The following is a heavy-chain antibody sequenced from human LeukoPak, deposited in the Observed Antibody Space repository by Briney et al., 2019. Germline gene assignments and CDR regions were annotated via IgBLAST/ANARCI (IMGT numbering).Heavy chain of an antibody. V-gene: IGHV4-31*03. J-gene: IGHJ3*02. Sequence: SETLSLTCTLAGGSISRGGYYWSWIRQHPGKGLEWIGYIYYSGSTYYNPSLKSRVTISVDTPKNQSSLKPSSVTAATTAVYYCARDLAYGGNFYPFDIWGQGTMVTVSS. CDR2: IYYSGST. D-gene: IGHD4-23*01. CDR3: ARDLAYGGNFYPFDI. CDR1: GGSISRGGYY.